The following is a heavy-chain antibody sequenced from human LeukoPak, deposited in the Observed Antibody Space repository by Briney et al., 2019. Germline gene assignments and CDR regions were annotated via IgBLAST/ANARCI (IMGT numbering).Heavy chain of an antibody. CDR3: ARGRGHDFWSGYPGWRLYGMDV. CDR1: GGSFSGYY. Sequence: PSETLSLTCAVYGGSFSGYYWSWIRQPPGKGLEWIGEINHSGSTNYNPSLKSRVTISVDTSKNQFSLKLSSVTAADTAVYYCARGRGHDFWSGYPGWRLYGMDVWGQGTTVTVSS. V-gene: IGHV4-34*01. J-gene: IGHJ6*02. CDR2: INHSGST. D-gene: IGHD3-3*01.